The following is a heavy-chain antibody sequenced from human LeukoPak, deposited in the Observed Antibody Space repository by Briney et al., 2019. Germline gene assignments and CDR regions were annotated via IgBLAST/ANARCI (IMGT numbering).Heavy chain of an antibody. V-gene: IGHV3-7*05. J-gene: IGHJ4*02. CDR2: IKQDGSEK. CDR1: GFTFSSYW. CDR3: ARRGTSSSWAHFDY. D-gene: IGHD6-13*01. Sequence: TGESLRLSCAASGFTFSSYWMTWVRKAPGKGLEWVAKIKQDGSEKYYVDSVKGRFTISRDNAKNSLYLQMNSLGAEDTAVYYCARRGTSSSWAHFDYWGQGTLVTVSS.